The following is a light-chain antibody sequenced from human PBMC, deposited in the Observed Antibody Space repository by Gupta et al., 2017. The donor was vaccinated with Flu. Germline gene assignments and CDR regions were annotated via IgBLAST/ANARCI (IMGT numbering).Light chain of an antibody. Sequence: IVLPQSPLSLPVTPGEPASISCRSSQSLLHSNGNNYFAWYLQRPGQSPHLLIYLGSTRASGVPDRFSGSGSATDFTLRISRVEAEDVGVYFCMQALQAPYTFGQGTKLEIK. CDR3: MQALQAPYT. CDR2: LGS. CDR1: QSLLHSNGNNY. J-gene: IGKJ2*01. V-gene: IGKV2-28*01.